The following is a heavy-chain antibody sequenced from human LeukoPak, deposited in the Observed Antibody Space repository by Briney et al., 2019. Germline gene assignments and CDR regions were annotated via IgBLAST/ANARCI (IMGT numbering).Heavy chain of an antibody. J-gene: IGHJ3*02. CDR2: ISGSGGST. V-gene: IGHV3-23*01. CDR1: GFTFSSYA. Sequence: QPGGSLRLSCATSGFTFSSYAMSWVRQAPGKGLEWVSAISGSGGSTYYADSVKGRFTISRDNSKNTLYLQMNSLRAEDTAVYYCATHLSGWKERDAFDIWGQGTMVTVSS. CDR3: ATHLSGWKERDAFDI. D-gene: IGHD1-26*01.